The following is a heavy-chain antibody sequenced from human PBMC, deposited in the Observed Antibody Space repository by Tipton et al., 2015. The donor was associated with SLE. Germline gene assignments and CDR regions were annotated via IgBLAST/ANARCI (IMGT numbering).Heavy chain of an antibody. CDR2: IYYSGST. CDR3: AREVVSQPFVL. V-gene: IGHV4-59*11. J-gene: IGHJ2*01. CDR1: GGSISSHY. D-gene: IGHD2-15*01. Sequence: TLSLTCTVSGGSISSHYWSWIRQPPGKGLEWIGYIYYSGSTNYNPSLKSRVTISVDTSKNQFSLKLSSVTAADTAVYYCAREVVSQPFVLWGRGPLVTVSS.